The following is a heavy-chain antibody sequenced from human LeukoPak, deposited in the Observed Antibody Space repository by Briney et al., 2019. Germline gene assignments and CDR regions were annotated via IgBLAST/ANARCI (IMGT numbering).Heavy chain of an antibody. CDR2: ILGSGRSA. J-gene: IGHJ4*02. Sequence: GGSLRLSCAASGVTFNSYALSWVRQAPGKGLEWVSAILGSGRSASNADPLKGRSTISSDNSKNSLFLQMNSLRVEDTSLYCCSKWGNYDVLTGYYDTDFWGQGTLVTVSA. CDR3: SKWGNYDVLTGYYDTDF. D-gene: IGHD3-9*01. V-gene: IGHV3-23*01. CDR1: GVTFNSYA.